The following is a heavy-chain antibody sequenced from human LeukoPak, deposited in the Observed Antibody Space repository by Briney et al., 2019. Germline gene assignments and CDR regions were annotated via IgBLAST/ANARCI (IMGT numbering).Heavy chain of an antibody. Sequence: SETLSLTCTVSGGAISSSSYYWSWIRQPPGKGLEWIGSIYYSGSTYYNPSLKSRVTISVDTSKNQFSLKLSSVPAADTAVYYCARGSPVSMVRGDINWFDPWGQGTLVTVSS. CDR3: ARGSPVSMVRGDINWFDP. D-gene: IGHD3-10*01. CDR2: IYYSGST. CDR1: GGAISSSSYY. V-gene: IGHV4-39*07. J-gene: IGHJ5*02.